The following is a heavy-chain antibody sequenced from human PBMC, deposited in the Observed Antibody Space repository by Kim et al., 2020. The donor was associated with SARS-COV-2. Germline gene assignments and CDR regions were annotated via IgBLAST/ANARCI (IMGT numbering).Heavy chain of an antibody. V-gene: IGHV3-11*03. D-gene: IGHD4-17*01. CDR3: ARGGTTVGGGMDV. CDR2: ISSSSSYT. Sequence: GGSLRLSCAASGFTFSDYYMSWIRQAPGKWLEWVSYISSSSSYTNYADSVKGRFTISRDNAKNSLYLQMNSLRAEDTAVYYCARGGTTVGGGMDVWGQGTTVTVSS. J-gene: IGHJ6*02. CDR1: GFTFSDYY.